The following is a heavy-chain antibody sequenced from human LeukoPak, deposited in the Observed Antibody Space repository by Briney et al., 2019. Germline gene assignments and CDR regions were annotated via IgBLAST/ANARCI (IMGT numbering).Heavy chain of an antibody. CDR1: GFTFSSYW. D-gene: IGHD3-22*01. CDR2: INSDGSST. J-gene: IGHJ4*02. CDR3: ASGYYDSSGYYLRDSPFDY. Sequence: GGSLRLSCAASGFTFSSYWMHWVRQAPGKGLVWVSRINSDGSSTSYADSVKGRFTISRDNAKNTLYLQMNSLRAEDTAVYYCASGYYDSSGYYLRDSPFDYWGQGTLVTVSS. V-gene: IGHV3-74*01.